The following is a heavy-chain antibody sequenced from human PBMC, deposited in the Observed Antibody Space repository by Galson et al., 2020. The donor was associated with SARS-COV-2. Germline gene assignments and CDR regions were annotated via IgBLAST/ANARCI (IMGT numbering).Heavy chain of an antibody. CDR2: MNPNSGNT. Sequence: ASVKVSCKASGYTFTSYDINWVRQATGQGLEWMGWMNPNSGNTGYAQKFQGRVTMTRNTSISTAYMELSSLRSEDTAVYYCARGILGAAAGTLVYYYYYDMDVWGQGTTVTVSS. CDR3: ARGILGAAAGTLVYYYYYDMDV. J-gene: IGHJ6*02. D-gene: IGHD6-13*01. V-gene: IGHV1-8*01. CDR1: GYTFTSYD.